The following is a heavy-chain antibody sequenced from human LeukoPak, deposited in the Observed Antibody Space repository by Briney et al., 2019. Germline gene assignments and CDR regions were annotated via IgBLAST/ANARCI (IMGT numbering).Heavy chain of an antibody. D-gene: IGHD6-13*01. CDR3: ARGGMYSSSWFDY. Sequence: GSLRLSCAASGFTFSSYSMNCVRRAPGKGLEWVSSISSSSSYLYSADSVKGRFTISRDNAKNSLCLQMNSLRAEDTAVYYCARGGMYSSSWFDYWGQGTLVTVSS. CDR2: ISSSSSYL. J-gene: IGHJ4*02. CDR1: GFTFSSYS. V-gene: IGHV3-21*01.